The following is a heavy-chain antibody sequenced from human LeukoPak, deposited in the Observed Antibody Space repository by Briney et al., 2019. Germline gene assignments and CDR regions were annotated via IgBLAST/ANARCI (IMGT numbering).Heavy chain of an antibody. D-gene: IGHD7-27*01. CDR1: GFTFSDYY. J-gene: IGHJ4*02. Sequence: GGSLRLSCAASGFTFSDYYMTWIRQAPGKGLEWVSSISSDGGAMYYADSVKGRFTVSRDNARNSLYLQMNSLSAEDTAVCFCARAALLTGGGYHFDSWGQGTLVTVSS. CDR3: ARAALLTGGGYHFDS. CDR2: ISSDGGAM. V-gene: IGHV3-11*01.